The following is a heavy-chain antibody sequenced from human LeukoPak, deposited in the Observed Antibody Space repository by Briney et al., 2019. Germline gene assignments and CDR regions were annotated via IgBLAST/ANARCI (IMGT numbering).Heavy chain of an antibody. CDR3: ARGRPYSGGYHLDY. Sequence: SETLSLTCTVSGDSTSSGRYYGGWVRQPPGKGLEWIGNIYYSGSTYYNPSLKSRVTMSVDTSKNQFFLKLNSVTAADTAVYYCARGRPYSGGYHLDYWGQGTLVTVSA. J-gene: IGHJ4*02. D-gene: IGHD1-26*01. V-gene: IGHV4-39*01. CDR1: GDSTSSGRYY. CDR2: IYYSGST.